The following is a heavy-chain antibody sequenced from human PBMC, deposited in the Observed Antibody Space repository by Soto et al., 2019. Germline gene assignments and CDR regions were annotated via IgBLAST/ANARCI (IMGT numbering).Heavy chain of an antibody. CDR2: INPNGDT. Sequence: QVQLQQWGAGLLKPSETLSLTCTVFGRSLSGYYWTWIRQSPGKGLEWIGEINPNGDTNYSPSLKSRVTMSVDTSKTQFSLKLHSVTAADTAVYYCARLAEENAVLGPAPIGLDYWGQGTLVTVSS. J-gene: IGHJ4*02. V-gene: IGHV4-34*02. CDR3: ARLAEENAVLGPAPIGLDY. CDR1: GRSLSGYY. D-gene: IGHD2-2*02.